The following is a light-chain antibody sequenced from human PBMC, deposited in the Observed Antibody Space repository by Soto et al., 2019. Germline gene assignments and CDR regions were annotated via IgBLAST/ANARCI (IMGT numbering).Light chain of an antibody. J-gene: IGKJ1*01. CDR2: GAS. CDR1: QSITRK. CDR3: QQYGSYSGT. Sequence: EIQMTQSPSTLSASVGDIVTLPCRASQSITRKMAWYQQKPGQAPRLLIYGASTRDTGIPARFSGSGSGTEFTLTISRLEPDDFAVYYCQQYGSYSGTFGQGTKVDIK. V-gene: IGKV3-15*01.